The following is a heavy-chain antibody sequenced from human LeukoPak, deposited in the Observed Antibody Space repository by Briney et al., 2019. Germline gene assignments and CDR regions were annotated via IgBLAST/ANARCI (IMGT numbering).Heavy chain of an antibody. CDR2: IIPIFGTA. J-gene: IGHJ6*03. V-gene: IGHV1-69*01. D-gene: IGHD3-9*01. CDR3: ARADYDILTGYYRNYYYYYMDV. Sequence: GSSVKVSCKASGGTFSSYAISWVRQAPGQGLEWMGGIIPIFGTANYAQKFQGRVTITADESTSTAYMEPSSLRSEDTAVYYCARADYDILTGYYRNYYYYYMDVWGKGTTVTVSS. CDR1: GGTFSSYA.